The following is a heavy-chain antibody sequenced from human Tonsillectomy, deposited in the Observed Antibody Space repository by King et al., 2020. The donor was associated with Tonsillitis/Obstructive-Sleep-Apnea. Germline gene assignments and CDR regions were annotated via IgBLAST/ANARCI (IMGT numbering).Heavy chain of an antibody. CDR2: ISNDGRNK. J-gene: IGHJ6*03. D-gene: IGHD3-3*01. CDR3: ATGQRAHITINKPYYMDV. CDR1: GFTFSSYA. V-gene: IGHV3-30*01. Sequence: VQLVESGGGVVQPGRSLRLSCAASGFTFSSYAMHWVRQAPGKGLEWVAVISNDGRNKYFADSVEGRFTISRDNSKNTLYVQMNSLRAEETAVYYCATGQRAHITINKPYYMDVWGKGTTVTVSS.